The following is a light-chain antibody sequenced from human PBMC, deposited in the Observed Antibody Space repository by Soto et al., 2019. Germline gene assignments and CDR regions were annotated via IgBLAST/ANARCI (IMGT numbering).Light chain of an antibody. J-gene: IGKJ4*01. CDR2: GAS. Sequence: EIVLTQSPAALSVSPGDRVTLSCRASQSVRSNSAWYQQKPGQAPRLLIYGASTRATGIPARFSGSGYETEFTLTISSLQSEDFAVYYCQQYNSWPVTFGGGTKAEIK. CDR3: QQYNSWPVT. CDR1: QSVRSN. V-gene: IGKV3-15*01.